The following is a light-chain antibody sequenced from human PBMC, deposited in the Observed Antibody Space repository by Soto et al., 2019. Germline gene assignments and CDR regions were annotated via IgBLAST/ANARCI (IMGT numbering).Light chain of an antibody. CDR2: XVX. CDR1: SSDVGGYNF. Sequence: QSALTQPPSASGSPGQSVTISCTGTSSDVGGYNFVSWYQQHPGKAPKLMIYXVXXRXXXVPXRXSGSKSGNAASLTVSGLQAEDEADYYCSSYAGTNKVFGGGTKLTVL. CDR3: SSYAGTNKV. J-gene: IGLJ2*01. V-gene: IGLV2-8*01.